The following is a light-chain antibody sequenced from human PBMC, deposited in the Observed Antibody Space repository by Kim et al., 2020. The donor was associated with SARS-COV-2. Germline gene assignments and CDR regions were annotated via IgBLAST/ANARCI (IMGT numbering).Light chain of an antibody. CDR2: GAS. Sequence: DIQMTQSPSSLSASVGDRVTITCRASQSISSYLNWYQQKPGKAPNLLIYGASSLQSGVPSRFSGSRSGTEFTLTISSLQPEDFATYYCQQSYSTPLITFGQGKRLEIK. CDR1: QSISSY. J-gene: IGKJ5*01. V-gene: IGKV1-39*01. CDR3: QQSYSTPLIT.